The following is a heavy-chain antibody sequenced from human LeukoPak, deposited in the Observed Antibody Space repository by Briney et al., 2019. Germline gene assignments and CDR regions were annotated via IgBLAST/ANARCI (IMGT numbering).Heavy chain of an antibody. Sequence: ASVKVSCKASGYTFTSYGISWVRQAPGQGPEWMGWISAYNGNTNYAQKLQGRVTMTTDTSTSTAYMELSSLRSEDTAVYYCATDLFGELFYWGQGTLVTVSS. CDR1: GYTFTSYG. CDR3: ATDLFGELFY. CDR2: ISAYNGNT. J-gene: IGHJ4*02. D-gene: IGHD3-10*02. V-gene: IGHV1-18*01.